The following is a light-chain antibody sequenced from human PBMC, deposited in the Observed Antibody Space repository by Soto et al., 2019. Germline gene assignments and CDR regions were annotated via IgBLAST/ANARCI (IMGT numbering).Light chain of an antibody. Sequence: IVLTQSPATLSLSPGKRATLSCRASPSVTNFLAWYQQKPGQAPRLLIYDASNRATGIPARFSGSGSGTDFTLTISSLEPEDFAVYYCQQRSNWPPLTFGGGTKVDIK. J-gene: IGKJ4*01. V-gene: IGKV3-11*01. CDR2: DAS. CDR3: QQRSNWPPLT. CDR1: PSVTNF.